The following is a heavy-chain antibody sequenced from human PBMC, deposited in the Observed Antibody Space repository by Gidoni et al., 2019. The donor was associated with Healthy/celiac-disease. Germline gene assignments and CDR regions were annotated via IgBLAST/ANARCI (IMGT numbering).Heavy chain of an antibody. CDR3: ARIRINVVVPAAKEMDYYYYYGMDV. CDR1: GFSLSTSGMC. Sequence: QVTFRESGPALVKPTQTLTLTCTFSGFSLSTSGMCVSWIRQPPGKALEWLARLDWDDDKYYSTSLKTRLTISKDTSKNQVVLTMTNMDPVDTATYYCARIRINVVVPAAKEMDYYYYYGMDVWGQGTTVTVSS. J-gene: IGHJ6*02. D-gene: IGHD2-2*01. V-gene: IGHV2-70*15. CDR2: LDWDDDK.